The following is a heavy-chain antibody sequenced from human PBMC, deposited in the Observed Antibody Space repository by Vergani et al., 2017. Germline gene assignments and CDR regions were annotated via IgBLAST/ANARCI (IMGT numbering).Heavy chain of an antibody. V-gene: IGHV5-10-1*01. CDR3: ARDKVAVYYYGSGSSPPDY. CDR2: IDPSDSYT. Sequence: EVQLVQSGAEVKKPGESLRISCKGSGYSFTSYWISWVCQMPGKGLEWMGRIDPSDSYTNYSPSFRGHVTISADKSISTAYLQWSSLKASDTAMYYCARDKVAVYYYGSGSSPPDYWGQGTLVTVSS. D-gene: IGHD3-10*01. CDR1: GYSFTSYW. J-gene: IGHJ4*02.